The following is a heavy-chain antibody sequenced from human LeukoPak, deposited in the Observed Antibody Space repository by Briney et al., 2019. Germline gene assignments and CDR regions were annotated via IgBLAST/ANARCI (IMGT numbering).Heavy chain of an antibody. CDR2: IYYSGST. D-gene: IGHD1-7*01. Sequence: SETLSLTCTVSGGSISSSSYYWGWIRQPPGKGPEWIGSIYYSGSTYYNPSLKSRVTISVDTSKNQFSLKLSSVTAADTAVYYCARDNWNYGSSMDVWGQGTTVTVSS. V-gene: IGHV4-39*07. J-gene: IGHJ6*02. CDR1: GGSISSSSYY. CDR3: ARDNWNYGSSMDV.